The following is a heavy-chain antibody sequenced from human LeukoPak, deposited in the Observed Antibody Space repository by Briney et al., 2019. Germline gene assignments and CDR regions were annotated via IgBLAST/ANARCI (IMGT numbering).Heavy chain of an antibody. CDR3: TRSKWELLQGDY. V-gene: IGHV1-69*13. J-gene: IGHJ4*02. CDR2: IIPIFGTA. Sequence: SVKVSCKASGGTFSSYAISWVRQAPGQGLGWMGGIIPIFGTANYAQKFQGRVTITADESTSTAYMELSSLRSEDTAVYYCTRSKWELLQGDYWGQGTLVTVSS. CDR1: GGTFSSYA. D-gene: IGHD1-26*01.